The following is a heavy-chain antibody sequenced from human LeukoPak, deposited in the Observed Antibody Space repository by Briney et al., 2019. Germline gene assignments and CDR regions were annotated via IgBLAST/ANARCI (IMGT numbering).Heavy chain of an antibody. CDR3: ARAVGELLDYYYGMDV. J-gene: IGHJ6*02. CDR2: IWYDGSNK. D-gene: IGHD3-10*01. Sequence: GGSLRLSCAASGFSFSSYVMHWVRQAPGKGLEWVEVIWYDGSNKYYADSAKGRFTISRDNSKNTLYLQMNSLRAEYTAVYYCARAVGELLDYYYGMDVWGQGTTVTVSS. V-gene: IGHV3-33*01. CDR1: GFSFSSYV.